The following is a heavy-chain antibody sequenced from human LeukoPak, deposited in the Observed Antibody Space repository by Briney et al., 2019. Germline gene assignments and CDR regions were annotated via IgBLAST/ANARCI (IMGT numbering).Heavy chain of an antibody. CDR1: GGSISSSSYY. D-gene: IGHD3-22*01. Sequence: SETLSLTCTVSGGSISSSSYYWGWIRQPPGKGLEWIGSIYYSGSTYYNPSLKSRVTISVDTSKNQFSLKLSSVTAADTAVYYCARWTSYYYDSSGYPKWGQGTLVTVSS. J-gene: IGHJ4*02. CDR2: IYYSGST. V-gene: IGHV4-39*07. CDR3: ARWTSYYYDSSGYPK.